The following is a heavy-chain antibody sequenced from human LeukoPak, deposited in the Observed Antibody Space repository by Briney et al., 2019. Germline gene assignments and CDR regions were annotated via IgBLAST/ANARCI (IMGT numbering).Heavy chain of an antibody. CDR2: ISSSSSTI. J-gene: IGHJ3*02. Sequence: GGSLRLSCAASGFTFSSYSMNWVRQAPGKGLEWVSYISSSSSTIYYADSVKGRFTIPRDNAKNSLYLQMNSLRAEDTAVYYCASTVPLDAFDIWGQGTMVTVSS. D-gene: IGHD4-17*01. V-gene: IGHV3-48*01. CDR3: ASTVPLDAFDI. CDR1: GFTFSSYS.